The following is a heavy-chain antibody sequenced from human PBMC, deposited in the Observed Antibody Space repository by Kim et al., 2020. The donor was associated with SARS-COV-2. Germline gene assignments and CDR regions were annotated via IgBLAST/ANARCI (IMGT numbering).Heavy chain of an antibody. Sequence: TPSLKSRVTMSVDTSKNQFSLKLSSVTAADTAVYYCARHYDQLLLSWFDPWGQGTLVTVSS. D-gene: IGHD2-15*01. CDR3: ARHYDQLLLSWFDP. V-gene: IGHV4-4*07. J-gene: IGHJ5*02.